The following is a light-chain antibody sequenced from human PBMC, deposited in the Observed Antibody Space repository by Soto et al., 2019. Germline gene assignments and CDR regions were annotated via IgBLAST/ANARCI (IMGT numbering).Light chain of an antibody. CDR1: SSDVGGYNY. J-gene: IGLJ3*02. CDR3: SSYTTTSTLV. CDR2: EVS. V-gene: IGLV2-14*01. Sequence: QSALTQPASVSGSPGQSITISCTGTSSDVGGYNYVSWYQQHPGKAPKFMISEVSNRPSGVSNRFSGSKSGNTASLTISGLQAEDEADYYCSSYTTTSTLVFGGGTKVTVL.